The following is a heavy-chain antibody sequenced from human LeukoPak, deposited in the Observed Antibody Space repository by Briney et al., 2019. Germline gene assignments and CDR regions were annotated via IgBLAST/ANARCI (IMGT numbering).Heavy chain of an antibody. V-gene: IGHV3-23*01. Sequence: GGSLRLSCAASGFTFSSYAMSWVRQAPGKGLEWVSGISVSGGGTYYADSVKGRFTISRDNSKNTLYLQMNSLRAEDTAEYFCAEAQGDYCDTCGYNFYYYYGMDAWGQGTTVTVSS. J-gene: IGHJ6*02. CDR1: GFTFSSYA. CDR2: ISVSGGGT. D-gene: IGHD3-22*01. CDR3: AEAQGDYCDTCGYNFYYYYGMDA.